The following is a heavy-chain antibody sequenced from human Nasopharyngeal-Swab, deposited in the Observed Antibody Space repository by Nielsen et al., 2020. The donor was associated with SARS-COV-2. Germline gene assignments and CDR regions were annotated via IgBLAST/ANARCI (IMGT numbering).Heavy chain of an antibody. V-gene: IGHV3-23*03. CDR1: GFTFSSYS. Sequence: GESLKISCAASGFTFSSYSMNWVRQAPGKGLEWVSIIYADGGTKYADSVKGRFTISRDNSKNTLYLQMNSLRAEDTAVYYCAKDRDPDYGDYAYGMDVWGQGTTVTVSS. J-gene: IGHJ6*02. CDR2: IYADGGT. D-gene: IGHD4-17*01. CDR3: AKDRDPDYGDYAYGMDV.